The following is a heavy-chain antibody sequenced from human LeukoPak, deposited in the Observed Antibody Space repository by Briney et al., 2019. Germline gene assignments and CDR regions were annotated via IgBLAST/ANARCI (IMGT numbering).Heavy chain of an antibody. J-gene: IGHJ5*02. V-gene: IGHV4-39*07. Sequence: PSETLSLTCSVSGGSISSSSYYWGWIRQPLGKGLEWIGSIYYSGNTYDNPSLKSRVTISVDTSKNQFSLKLSSVTAADTAVYYCARGYCSSTSCSGWFDPWGQGTLVTVSS. D-gene: IGHD2-2*01. CDR3: ARGYCSSTSCSGWFDP. CDR2: IYYSGNT. CDR1: GGSISSSSYY.